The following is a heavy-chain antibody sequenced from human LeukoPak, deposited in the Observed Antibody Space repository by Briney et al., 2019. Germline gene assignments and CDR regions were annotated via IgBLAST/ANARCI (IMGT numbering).Heavy chain of an antibody. CDR1: GFTFDDYG. CDR3: ARGDDYGDPPPLDY. Sequence: GGSLRLSCAASGFTFDDYGMSWVRQAPGQGLEWVSGINWNGGSTGYADSVKGRFTISRDNAKNSLYLQMNSLRAEDTALYYCARGDDYGDPPPLDYWGQGTLVTVSS. CDR2: INWNGGST. D-gene: IGHD4-17*01. J-gene: IGHJ4*02. V-gene: IGHV3-20*04.